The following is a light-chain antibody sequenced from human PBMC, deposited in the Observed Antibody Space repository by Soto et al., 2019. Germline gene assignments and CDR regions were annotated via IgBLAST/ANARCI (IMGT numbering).Light chain of an antibody. J-gene: IGLJ3*02. CDR1: SSDVGDYNY. CDR3: CSYAGSYTWV. Sequence: QSALTQPRSVSGSPGQSVTISCTGSSSDVGDYNYVSWYQQHPGKAPKLMICDVSKRPSGVPDRFSGSKSGNTASLTISGLQAEDEADYYCCSYAGSYTWVFGGGTKVTVL. V-gene: IGLV2-11*01. CDR2: DVS.